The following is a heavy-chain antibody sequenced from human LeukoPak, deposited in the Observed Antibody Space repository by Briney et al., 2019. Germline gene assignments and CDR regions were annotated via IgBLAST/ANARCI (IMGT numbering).Heavy chain of an antibody. CDR2: VFDSGGT. J-gene: IGHJ4*02. CDR3: ARGYSSSWNYFDY. D-gene: IGHD6-13*01. CDR1: GGSVSSYF. Sequence: SETLSLTCTVSGGSVSSYFWSWIRQPPAKGLEWIGYVFDSGGTNYNPSLKSRVTISVDTSKKQFSLKPSSVTAADTAAYYCARGYSSSWNYFDYWGQGTLVTVSS. V-gene: IGHV4-59*02.